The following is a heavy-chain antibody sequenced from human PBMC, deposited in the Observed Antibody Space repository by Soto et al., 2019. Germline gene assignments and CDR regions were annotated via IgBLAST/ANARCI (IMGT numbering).Heavy chain of an antibody. J-gene: IGHJ4*02. CDR2: INPILIMS. V-gene: IGHV1-69*02. CDR3: ASSYGSGYRAFDY. Sequence: QVQLVQSGAEVKRPGSSVKVSCKASGDTFTFYSINWVRQAPGLGLEWMGRINPILIMSNYAQRFQGRVTMTADKSTSTAYRELSSLRSEDTAIYYCASSYGSGYRAFDYWGQGALVTVSS. CDR1: GDTFTFYS. D-gene: IGHD3-10*01.